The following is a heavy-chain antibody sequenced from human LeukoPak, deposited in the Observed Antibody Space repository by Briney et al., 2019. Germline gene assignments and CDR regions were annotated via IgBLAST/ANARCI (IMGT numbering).Heavy chain of an antibody. CDR2: INHSGST. J-gene: IGHJ6*02. V-gene: IGHV4-34*01. CDR3: ARTSYYGMDV. CDR1: GGSFSGYY. Sequence: SETLSLTCAVSGGSFSGYYWSWIRQPPGKGLEWIGEINHSGSTNYNPSLKSRVTISVDTSKNQFSLKLSSVTAADTAVYYCARTSYYGMDVWGQGTTVTVSS.